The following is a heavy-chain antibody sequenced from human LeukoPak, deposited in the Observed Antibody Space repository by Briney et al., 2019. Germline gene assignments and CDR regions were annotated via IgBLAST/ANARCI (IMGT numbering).Heavy chain of an antibody. CDR3: ARVGYYDSSGYYYVGSEYYFDY. CDR1: GYSISSGYY. Sequence: SETLSLTCAVSGYSISSGYYWGWIRQPPGKGLEWIGSIYHRGGTYYNPSLKSRVTISVDTSKNQFSLKLSSVTAADTAMYYCARVGYYDSSGYYYVGSEYYFDYWGQGTLVTVSS. CDR2: IYHRGGT. D-gene: IGHD3-22*01. J-gene: IGHJ4*02. V-gene: IGHV4-38-2*01.